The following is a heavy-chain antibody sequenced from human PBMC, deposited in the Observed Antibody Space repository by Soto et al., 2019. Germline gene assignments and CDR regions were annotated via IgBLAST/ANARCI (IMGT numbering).Heavy chain of an antibody. J-gene: IGHJ6*03. CDR3: ASIGPSYYYYYYMDV. V-gene: IGHV4-39*01. CDR1: GGSISSSSYY. Sequence: QRQLQGSGPGRVKPSGPLSLTCTVSGGSISSSSYYWGWIRQPPGKGLEWIGSIYYSGSTYYNPSLKSRVTLSVDTSKNQFSLKLSSVTAADTAVYYCASIGPSYYYYYYMDVWGKGTTVTVSS. CDR2: IYYSGST.